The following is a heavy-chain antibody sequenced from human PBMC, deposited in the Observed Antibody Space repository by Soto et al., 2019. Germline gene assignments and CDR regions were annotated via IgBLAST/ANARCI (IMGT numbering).Heavy chain of an antibody. CDR3: AKKWSGITVSGG. CDR1: GFTFSNYS. J-gene: IGHJ4*02. D-gene: IGHD3-3*01. Sequence: EVQVLESGGGLVQPGGSLRLSCAASGFTFSNYSLTWVRQSTGTGLECDSAISGTGDSPYYADSVKGRFTISRDNSKNTLYLQMNSLRAEYTSVDYCAKKWSGITVSGGWGQGTLITVYS. CDR2: ISGTGDSP. V-gene: IGHV3-23*01.